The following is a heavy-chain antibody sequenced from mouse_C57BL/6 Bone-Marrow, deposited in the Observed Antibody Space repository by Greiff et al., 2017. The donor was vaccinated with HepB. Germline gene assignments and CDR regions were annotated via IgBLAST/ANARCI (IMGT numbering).Heavy chain of an antibody. V-gene: IGHV1-19*01. J-gene: IGHJ4*01. CDR3: ARYDYGSSYEAMDY. CDR2: INPYNGGT. D-gene: IGHD1-1*01. CDR1: GYTFTDYY. Sequence: VQLQQSGPVLVKPGASVKMSCKASGYTFTDYYMNWVKQSHGKSLEWIGVINPYNGGTSYNQKFKGKATLTVDKSSSTAYMELNSLTSEDSAVYYGARYDYGSSYEAMDYWGQGTSVTVSS.